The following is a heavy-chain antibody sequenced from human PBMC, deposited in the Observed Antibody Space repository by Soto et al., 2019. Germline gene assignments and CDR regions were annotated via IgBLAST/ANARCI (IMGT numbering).Heavy chain of an antibody. V-gene: IGHV1-69*12. Sequence: QVQMVQSGAEVKKPGSSVKVSCKASGGTFSNYALISWVRQAPGQGLEWMGGIIPIDATVNYAQKFQGRITITADEPTTTAYMDLGSLRSEDTAVYYCARELLGFGYTYGDVWGQGTTVTVSS. D-gene: IGHD3-10*01. CDR1: GGTFSNYA. J-gene: IGHJ6*01. CDR3: ARELLGFGYTYGDV. CDR2: IIPIDATV.